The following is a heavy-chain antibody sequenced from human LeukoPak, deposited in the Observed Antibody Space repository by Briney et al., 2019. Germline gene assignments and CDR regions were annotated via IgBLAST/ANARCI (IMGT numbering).Heavy chain of an antibody. Sequence: SETLSLTCTVSGGSISNYYWSWIRQPPGKGLEWIGYIYYSGSTKYNPSLKSRVTISVDTSKNQFSLRLSSVTAADTAVYYCARDPASKAFDIWGQGTMVTVSS. D-gene: IGHD4-11*01. CDR2: IYYSGST. V-gene: IGHV4-59*12. CDR3: ARDPASKAFDI. J-gene: IGHJ3*02. CDR1: GGSISNYY.